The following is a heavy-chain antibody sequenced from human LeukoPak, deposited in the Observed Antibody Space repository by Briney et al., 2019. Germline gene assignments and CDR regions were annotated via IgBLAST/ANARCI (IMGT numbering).Heavy chain of an antibody. Sequence: GGSLRLSCAASGFTFSSYSMNWVRQAPGKGLEWVSSISSSNSYIYYADSVKGRFTISRDNAKNSLYLQMNSLRAEDTAVYYCARDQRLVHDYWGQGTLVTVSS. CDR3: ARDQRLVHDY. D-gene: IGHD6-19*01. J-gene: IGHJ4*02. V-gene: IGHV3-21*01. CDR1: GFTFSSYS. CDR2: ISSSNSYI.